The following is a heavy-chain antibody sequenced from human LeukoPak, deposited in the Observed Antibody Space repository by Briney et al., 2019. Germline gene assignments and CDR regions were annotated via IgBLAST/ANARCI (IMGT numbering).Heavy chain of an antibody. CDR1: GGSISSSSYY. V-gene: IGHV4-39*07. CDR3: ARGKVVDATFSKYTYMDV. D-gene: IGHD2-8*02. Sequence: SETLSLTCTVSGGSISSSSYYWGWIRQPPGKGLEWIGSIYYSGSTYYNPSLKSRVTISVDTSKNQFSLKVSSVTAADTAVYYCARGKVVDATFSKYTYMDVWGKGTTVTV. CDR2: IYYSGST. J-gene: IGHJ6*03.